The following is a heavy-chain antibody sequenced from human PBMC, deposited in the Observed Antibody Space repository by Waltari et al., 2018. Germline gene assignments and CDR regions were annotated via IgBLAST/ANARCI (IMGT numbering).Heavy chain of an antibody. Sequence: QVQLVQSGAEVKKPGASVKVSCKASGYTFTSYGISWVRQAPGQGLEWMGWMNPNSGNTGYAQKFQGRVTMTRNTSISTAYMELSSLRSEDTAVYYCARAYCTNGVCSGYYYGMDVWGQGTTVTVSS. CDR2: MNPNSGNT. D-gene: IGHD2-8*01. V-gene: IGHV1-8*02. CDR3: ARAYCTNGVCSGYYYGMDV. J-gene: IGHJ6*02. CDR1: GYTFTSYG.